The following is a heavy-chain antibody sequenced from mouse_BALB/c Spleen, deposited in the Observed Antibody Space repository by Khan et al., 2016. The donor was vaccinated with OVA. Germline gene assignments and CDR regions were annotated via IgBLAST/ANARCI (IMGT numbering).Heavy chain of an antibody. CDR1: GYSFTNYG. J-gene: IGHJ4*01. Sequence: QIQLVQSGPELKKPGETVKISCKASGYSFTNYGINWVQQPPGKALKWMGWINTYTGEPTYAADFKGRFAFSLETSANTVYLQINVLKNEDTATDLCARPPYFSCTIDYWGKGTSVTVSS. CDR2: INTYTGEP. CDR3: ARPPYFSCTIDY. V-gene: IGHV9-3-1*01. D-gene: IGHD2-10*01.